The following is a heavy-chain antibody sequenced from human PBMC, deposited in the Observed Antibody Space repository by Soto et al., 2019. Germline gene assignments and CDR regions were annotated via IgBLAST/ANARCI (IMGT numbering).Heavy chain of an antibody. D-gene: IGHD2-15*01. V-gene: IGHV4-59*08. CDR2: IYYSAST. J-gene: IGHJ4*02. CDR3: ARRWRRTCAY. CDR1: GGSISSYY. Sequence: QVQLQESGPGLVKPSETLSLTCTVSGGSISSYYWSWIRQPPGKGLEWIGYIYYSASTNYNPSLKRGVFTAXDTSKNHSSLKLRSVTAADTAVYYCARRWRRTCAYWGQGTLVTVSS.